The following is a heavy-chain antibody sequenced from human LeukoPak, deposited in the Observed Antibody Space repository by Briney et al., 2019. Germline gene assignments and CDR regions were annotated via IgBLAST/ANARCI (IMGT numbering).Heavy chain of an antibody. J-gene: IGHJ4*02. CDR1: GYTFTSYG. CDR3: AREAYYYDSSGYYYFDY. Sequence: ASVKVSCKASGYTFTSYGISWVRQAPGQGLEWMGWISAYNGNTNYAQKLQGRVTMTTDTSTSTAYMELRSLRSDDTAVYYCAREAYYYDSSGYYYFDYWGQGTPVTVSS. V-gene: IGHV1-18*01. CDR2: ISAYNGNT. D-gene: IGHD3-22*01.